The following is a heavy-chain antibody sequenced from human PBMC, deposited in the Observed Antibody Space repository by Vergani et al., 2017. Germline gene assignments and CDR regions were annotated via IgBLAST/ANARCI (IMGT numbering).Heavy chain of an antibody. V-gene: IGHV3-21*01. CDR3: ARGTGSYYXMLTRYPTPICYYYGMDV. CDR2: ISSSSSYI. D-gene: IGHD3-9*01. CDR1: GFTFSSYS. Sequence: EVQLVESGGGLVKPGGSLRLSCAASGFTFSSYSMNWVRQAPGKGLEWVSSISSSSSYIYYADSVKGRFTISRDNAKNSLYLQMNSMRAEDTAVYYCARGTGSYYXMLTRYPTPICYYYGMDVWGQGTTVTVSS. J-gene: IGHJ6*02.